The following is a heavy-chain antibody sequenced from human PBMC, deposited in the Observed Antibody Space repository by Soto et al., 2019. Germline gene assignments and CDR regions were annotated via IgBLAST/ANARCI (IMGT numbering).Heavy chain of an antibody. CDR2: IYFSGTT. Sequence: SETLSLTCTVSGGSISSGDYYWSWIPQHPGKGLEWIGTIYFSGTTYYNPSLKSRVTISVDTSKSQFSMKLSAVTPADTAVYYCARRDRSGFSYWLDTWGQGTLVTVSS. D-gene: IGHD3-22*01. J-gene: IGHJ5*02. CDR3: ARRDRSGFSYWLDT. CDR1: GGSISSGDYY. V-gene: IGHV4-31*03.